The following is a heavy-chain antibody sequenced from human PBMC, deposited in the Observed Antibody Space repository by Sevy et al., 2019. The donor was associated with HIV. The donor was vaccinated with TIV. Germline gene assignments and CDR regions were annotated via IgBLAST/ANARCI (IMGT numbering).Heavy chain of an antibody. D-gene: IGHD2-21*02. CDR1: GFTFSSYA. CDR2: ISGSGGST. Sequence: GGSLRLSCAASGFTFSSYAMSWVRQAPGKGLEWVSAISGSGGSTYYADSVKGRFTISRDNSKNTLYLQMNSLRDEDTAVYYCAKMVVTAFYYYYYMDVWGKGTTVTVSS. J-gene: IGHJ6*03. CDR3: AKMVVTAFYYYYYMDV. V-gene: IGHV3-23*01.